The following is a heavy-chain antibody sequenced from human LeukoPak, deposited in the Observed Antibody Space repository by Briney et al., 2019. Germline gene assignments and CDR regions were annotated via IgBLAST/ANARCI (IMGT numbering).Heavy chain of an antibody. CDR3: AKVYHDSGCLIDY. J-gene: IGHJ4*02. CDR1: GFTFSSYA. CDR2: ISGSGSST. Sequence: GGSLRLSCAASGFTFSSYAMSWVRQAPGRGLEWVSAISGSGSSTYYADSVKGRFTISRDNSKNTLYLQMNSLRAEDTAVYYCAKVYHDSGCLIDYWGQGTLVTVSS. D-gene: IGHD6-19*01. V-gene: IGHV3-23*01.